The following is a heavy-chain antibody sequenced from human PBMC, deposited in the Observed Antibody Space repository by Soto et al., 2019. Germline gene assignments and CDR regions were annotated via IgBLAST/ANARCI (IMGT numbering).Heavy chain of an antibody. CDR3: ARPMYSTSAQLYYGMDV. J-gene: IGHJ6*02. D-gene: IGHD6-6*01. CDR2: MYHSGIT. V-gene: IGHV4-38-2*01. CDR1: GYSIRSGYF. Sequence: LSLTCSVSGYSIRSGYFWGLIRHPPGKGLEWIGSMYHSGITYYNLSLTSRVTISVDTSKNQLSLKLSSATAADTAVYYCARPMYSTSAQLYYGMDVWGQGTTVTVSS.